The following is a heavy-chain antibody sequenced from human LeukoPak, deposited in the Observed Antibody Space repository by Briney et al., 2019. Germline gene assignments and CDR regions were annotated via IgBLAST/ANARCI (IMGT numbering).Heavy chain of an antibody. CDR3: AKEGDFYDILTDY. V-gene: IGHV3-23*01. J-gene: IGHJ4*02. Sequence: PGGSLRLSCAASGFTFSSYAMSWVRQAPGKGLEWVSGISGSGGSTYYADSVEGRFTISRDNSKNTLYLQMNSLRAEDTAVYYCAKEGDFYDILTDYWGQGTLVTVSS. D-gene: IGHD3-9*01. CDR1: GFTFSSYA. CDR2: ISGSGGST.